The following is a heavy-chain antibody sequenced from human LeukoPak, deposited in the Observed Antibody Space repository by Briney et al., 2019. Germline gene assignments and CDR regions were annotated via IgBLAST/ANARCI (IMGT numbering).Heavy chain of an antibody. D-gene: IGHD6-13*01. Sequence: SETLSLTCTVSDDSISDYYRGWIRQPPGKGLEWIGYFHNSGTSTYNPSLKSRVTISADTSKNQFSLKLNSLTTADTAVYYCARDRPGGSSLDYWGQGTLVTVSS. CDR3: ARDRPGGSSLDY. V-gene: IGHV4-59*01. CDR2: FHNSGTS. CDR1: DDSISDYY. J-gene: IGHJ4*02.